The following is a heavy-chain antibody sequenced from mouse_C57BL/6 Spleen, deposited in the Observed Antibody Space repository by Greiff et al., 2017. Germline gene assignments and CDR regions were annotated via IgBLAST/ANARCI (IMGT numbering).Heavy chain of an antibody. J-gene: IGHJ1*03. CDR3: ARPHYYGSSHGYFDV. CDR2: IWSGGST. V-gene: IGHV2-2*01. CDR1: GFSLTSYG. Sequence: QVQLQQSGPGLVQPSQSLSITCTVSGFSLTSYGVHWVRQSPGKGLEWLGVIWSGGSTDYNAAFISRLSISKDNSKSQVFFKMNSLQADDTAIYYCARPHYYGSSHGYFDVWGTGTTVTVSS. D-gene: IGHD1-1*01.